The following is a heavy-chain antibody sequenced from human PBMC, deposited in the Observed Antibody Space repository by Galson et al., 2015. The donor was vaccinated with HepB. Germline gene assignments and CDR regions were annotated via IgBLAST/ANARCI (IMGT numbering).Heavy chain of an antibody. D-gene: IGHD6-13*01. J-gene: IGHJ4*02. CDR3: ASIAAATVAGFDY. V-gene: IGHV4-59*01. CDR1: GGSISSYY. Sequence: LSLTCTVSGGSISSYYWSWIRQPPGKGLEWIGYIYYSGGTNYNPSLKSRVTISVDTSKNQFSLKLSSVTAADTAVYYCASIAAATVAGFDYWGQGTLVTVSS. CDR2: IYYSGGT.